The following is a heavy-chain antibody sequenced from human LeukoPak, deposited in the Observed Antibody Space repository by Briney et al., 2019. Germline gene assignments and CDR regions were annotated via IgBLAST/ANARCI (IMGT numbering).Heavy chain of an antibody. CDR2: ISGSGGST. CDR3: ARVGYTDTWYSSPPFDY. J-gene: IGHJ4*02. V-gene: IGHV3-23*01. CDR1: GFTFSSYA. D-gene: IGHD2-15*01. Sequence: PGGSLRLSCAASGFTFSSYAMSWVRQAPGKGLEWVSAISGSGGSTYYADSVKGRFTISRDNSKNILYLQMNSLRAEDTALYCCARVGYTDTWYSSPPFDYWGQGTLVTVSS.